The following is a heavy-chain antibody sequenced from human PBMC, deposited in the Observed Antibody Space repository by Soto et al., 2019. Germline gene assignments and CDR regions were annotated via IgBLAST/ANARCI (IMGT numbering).Heavy chain of an antibody. V-gene: IGHV4-59*08. CDR3: ARHGIRYYYDSSDYYALDV. Sequence: SETLSLTCTVSGGSISSYHWSWIRQPPGKGLEWIGYIYYSGSTNYNPSLKSRVTISVDTSKNEFSLKLNSVSAADTAVYYCARHGIRYYYDSSDYYALDVWGQGSTVTVSS. J-gene: IGHJ6*02. D-gene: IGHD3-22*01. CDR1: GGSISSYH. CDR2: IYYSGST.